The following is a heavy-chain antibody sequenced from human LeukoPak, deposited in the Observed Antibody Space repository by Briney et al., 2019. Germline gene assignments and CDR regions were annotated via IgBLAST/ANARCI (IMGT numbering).Heavy chain of an antibody. Sequence: PGGSLRLSCAASGFTFSSYSMNWVRQAPGKGLEWVSSISSSSSYIYYADSVKGRFTISRDNAKNSLYLQMNSLRAEDTAVYYCAREGIVGAGNAFDIWGQGTMVTVSS. V-gene: IGHV3-21*01. CDR1: GFTFSSYS. J-gene: IGHJ3*02. CDR3: AREGIVGAGNAFDI. CDR2: ISSSSSYI. D-gene: IGHD1-26*01.